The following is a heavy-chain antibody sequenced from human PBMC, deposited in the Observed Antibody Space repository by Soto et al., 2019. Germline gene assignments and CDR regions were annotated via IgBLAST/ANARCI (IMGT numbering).Heavy chain of an antibody. J-gene: IGHJ4*02. V-gene: IGHV1-8*01. Sequence: ASVKVSCKASGYTFSNYEINWVRQASGQGLEWMGRMNPNDGNTGYAQNFQGRVSMTRNTSTNTVYMELSSLRSDDTAVYYCARGSGETGEWLLLDYWRQGALFTIST. CDR3: ARGSGETGEWLLLDY. D-gene: IGHD3-3*01. CDR2: MNPNDGNT. CDR1: GYTFSNYE.